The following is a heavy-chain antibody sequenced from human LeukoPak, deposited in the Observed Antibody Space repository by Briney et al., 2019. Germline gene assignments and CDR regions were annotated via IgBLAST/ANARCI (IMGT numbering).Heavy chain of an antibody. D-gene: IGHD3-9*01. CDR2: ISYDGSNK. Sequence: GGFLRLSCAASGFTFSSYGMHWVRQAPGKGLEWVAVISYDGSNKYYADSVKGRFTISRDNSKNTLYLQMNSLRAEDTAVYYCARLSSGDILTGYYPNPLDYWGQGALVTVSS. CDR1: GFTFSSYG. J-gene: IGHJ4*02. CDR3: ARLSSGDILTGYYPNPLDY. V-gene: IGHV3-30*03.